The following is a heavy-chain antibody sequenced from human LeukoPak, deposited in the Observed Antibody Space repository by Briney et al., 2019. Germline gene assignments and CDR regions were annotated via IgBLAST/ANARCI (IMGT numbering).Heavy chain of an antibody. CDR3: ARDSWELKNYYGMDV. CDR2: ISAYNGNT. V-gene: IGHV1-18*01. D-gene: IGHD1-26*01. Sequence: ASVKVSCKASGYTFTSYGISWVRQAPGQGLEWMGWISAYNGNTNYAQKLQGRVTMTTDTSTSTAYMELRSLRSDDTAVYYCARDSWELKNYYGMDVWGQGTTVTVS. J-gene: IGHJ6*02. CDR1: GYTFTSYG.